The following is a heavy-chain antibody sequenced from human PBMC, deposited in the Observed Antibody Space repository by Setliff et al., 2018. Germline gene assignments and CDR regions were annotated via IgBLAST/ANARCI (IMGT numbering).Heavy chain of an antibody. J-gene: IGHJ5*02. CDR2: IYHSGNI. CDR3: ARSGDYGSGRLSP. D-gene: IGHD3-10*01. CDR1: GGSFSGYY. Sequence: SETLSLTCAVYGGSFSGYYWSWIRQPPGKGLEWIGEIYHSGNINYNPSLKSRVTISLDPSNNQFSLKLSSVTAAETAMYYCARSGDYGSGRLSPWGQGTLVTVSS. V-gene: IGHV4-34*01.